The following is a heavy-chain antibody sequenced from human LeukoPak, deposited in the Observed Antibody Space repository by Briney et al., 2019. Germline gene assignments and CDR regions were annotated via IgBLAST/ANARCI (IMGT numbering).Heavy chain of an antibody. J-gene: IGHJ4*02. D-gene: IGHD1-26*01. CDR3: AREGSVGPFDY. CDR1: GYTFTGYY. CDR2: INPNSGGT. Sequence: ASVKVSCKASGYTFTGYYMFWVRQAPGQGLEWMGWINPNSGGTNYAQRFQGRVTMTRDTSISTAYMELGRLRSDDTAVYYCAREGSVGPFDYWGQGTLVIVSS. V-gene: IGHV1-2*02.